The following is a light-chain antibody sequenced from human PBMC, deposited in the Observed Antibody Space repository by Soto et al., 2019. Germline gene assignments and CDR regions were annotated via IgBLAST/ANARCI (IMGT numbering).Light chain of an antibody. J-gene: IGKJ1*01. CDR1: QYINTR. V-gene: IGKV3-11*01. Sequence: EIVLTQSPSTLPSYNGDRVTLSCRASQYINTRLAWYQHRPGQAPRLLIYQTSLRAAGIPARFSASGSGTDFTLTISDVQPEDFALYYCHQCQSLPRTFGQGTKVDVK. CDR2: QTS. CDR3: HQCQSLPRT.